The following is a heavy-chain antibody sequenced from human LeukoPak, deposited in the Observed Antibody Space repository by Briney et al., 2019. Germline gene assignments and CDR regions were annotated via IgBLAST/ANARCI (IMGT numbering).Heavy chain of an antibody. V-gene: IGHV3-23*01. Sequence: GGSLRLSCAASGFTFSSYAVNWVRQAPGKGLEWVSVFGGSGDSTYYADSVKGRFTISRDNSKNTLYLQMNSLRAEDTAVYYCAKGGNYYGSGTYIYYNYYMDVWGKGTTVTVSS. D-gene: IGHD3-10*01. J-gene: IGHJ6*03. CDR3: AKGGNYYGSGTYIYYNYYMDV. CDR1: GFTFSSYA. CDR2: FGGSGDST.